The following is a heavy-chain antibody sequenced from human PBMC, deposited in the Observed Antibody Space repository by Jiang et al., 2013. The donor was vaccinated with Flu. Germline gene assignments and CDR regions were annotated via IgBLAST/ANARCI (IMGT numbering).Heavy chain of an antibody. J-gene: IGHJ3*01. Sequence: GAEVKKPGSSVKVSCKASGGTFSSNSITWVRQAPGQGLEWMGRIIPILGTPNYAKMFQDRLTITADESTSTAYMELSDLTSEDTAVYYCARDPPYRGYDDAFDVWGQGTMVTISS. CDR3: ARDPPYRGYDDAFDV. D-gene: IGHD5-12*01. CDR1: GGTFSSNS. V-gene: IGHV1-69*11. CDR2: IIPILGTP.